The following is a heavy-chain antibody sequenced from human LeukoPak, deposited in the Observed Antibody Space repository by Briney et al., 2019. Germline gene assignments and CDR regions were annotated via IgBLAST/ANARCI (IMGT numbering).Heavy chain of an antibody. J-gene: IGHJ4*02. D-gene: IGHD3-9*01. Sequence: SETRSLSCAVYGGSFSGYYWSCIRQPPGKGLEWSREINHIGRNNYNESIKCRVTISVDMSKTQFSLKLRSVTAADTAVYYYARAHNAILTGYSNPPDYWGEGTLVTVSS. CDR2: INHIGRN. CDR3: ARAHNAILTGYSNPPDY. V-gene: IGHV4-34*01. CDR1: GGSFSGYY.